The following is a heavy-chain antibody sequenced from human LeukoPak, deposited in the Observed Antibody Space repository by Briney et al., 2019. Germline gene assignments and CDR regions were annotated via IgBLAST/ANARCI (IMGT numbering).Heavy chain of an antibody. Sequence: PGGSLRLSCAASGFTFSSYGMHWVRQAPGKGLVWVSRINSDGSSTNYADSVKGRFTISRDNAKNTLYLQMNSLGAEDTAVYYCARDLGMTSMDIWGQGTMVTVSS. D-gene: IGHD2-21*02. CDR2: INSDGSST. J-gene: IGHJ3*02. CDR3: ARDLGMTSMDI. CDR1: GFTFSSYG. V-gene: IGHV3-74*01.